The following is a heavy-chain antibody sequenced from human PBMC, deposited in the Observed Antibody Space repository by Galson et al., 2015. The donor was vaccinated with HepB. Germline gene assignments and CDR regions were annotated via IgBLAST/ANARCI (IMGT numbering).Heavy chain of an antibody. CDR2: IYSGGTI. Sequence: SLRLSCAASGFTVSSIYISWVRQAPGKGLEWVSTIYSGGTIYYADSVKGRFTVSRDTSKNTVDLQMNSLRPDDTAVYYCARDYGGNSAELDPWGQGTLVTVSS. CDR3: ARDYGGNSAELDP. CDR1: GFTVSSIY. D-gene: IGHD4-23*01. J-gene: IGHJ5*02. V-gene: IGHV3-66*01.